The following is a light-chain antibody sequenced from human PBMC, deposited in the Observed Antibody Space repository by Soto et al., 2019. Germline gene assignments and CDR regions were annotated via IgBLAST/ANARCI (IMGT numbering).Light chain of an antibody. J-gene: IGKJ1*01. CDR3: QQYNNWPTWT. V-gene: IGKV3-15*01. Sequence: DIVLTQSPVTLSLSPGERVTRSCRASQSVSSNLAWYQQKPGQAPRLLIYGASTRATGIPARFSGSGSETEFTLTISSLQAEDSAVYFCQQYNNWPTWTFGQGTKVDIK. CDR2: GAS. CDR1: QSVSSN.